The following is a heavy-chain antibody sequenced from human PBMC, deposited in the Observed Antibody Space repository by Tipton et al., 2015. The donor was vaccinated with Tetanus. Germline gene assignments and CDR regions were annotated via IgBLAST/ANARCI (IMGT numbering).Heavy chain of an antibody. CDR3: ARDRHSYESSGYYPFDN. CDR2: ISNDASHI. D-gene: IGHD3-22*01. J-gene: IGHJ4*02. Sequence: SLRLSCVASGYNFRNNGMHWVRQAPGKGLEWVAVISNDASHIYYADSVRGRFTMSRENNKNTVHLQMNSLRPDDTAVYYCARDRHSYESSGYYPFDNWGQGALVTVSA. V-gene: IGHV3-30*03. CDR1: GYNFRNNG.